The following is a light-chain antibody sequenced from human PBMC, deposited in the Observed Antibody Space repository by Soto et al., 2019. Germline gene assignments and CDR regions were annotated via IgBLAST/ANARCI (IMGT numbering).Light chain of an antibody. J-gene: IGKJ3*01. V-gene: IGKV1-12*01. Sequence: DMQMTQSSSSVSASVGGRVTITCRASQEISSWLSWYQQKPGNAAKVLIFAASTLQRGVPSRFRGSGTGTVFTLNISSLQPEDFATYLGQQADSFPHTYGGGT. CDR3: QQADSFPHT. CDR2: AAS. CDR1: QEISSW.